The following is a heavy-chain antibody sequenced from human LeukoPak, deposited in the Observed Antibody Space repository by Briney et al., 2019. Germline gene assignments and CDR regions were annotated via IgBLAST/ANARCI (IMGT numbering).Heavy chain of an antibody. J-gene: IGHJ4*02. D-gene: IGHD6-6*01. V-gene: IGHV1-2*02. CDR3: ATDEVRLEQLVRDY. Sequence: GASVKVSCKASGYTFTGYYMHWVRQAPGQGLEWMGWINPNSGGTNYAQKFQGRVTVTRDTSISTAYMELSRLRSDDTAVYYCATDEVRLEQLVRDYWGQGTLVTVSS. CDR2: INPNSGGT. CDR1: GYTFTGYY.